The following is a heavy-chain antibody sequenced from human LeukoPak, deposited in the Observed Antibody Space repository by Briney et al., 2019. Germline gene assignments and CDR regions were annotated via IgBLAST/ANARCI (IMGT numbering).Heavy chain of an antibody. J-gene: IGHJ4*02. D-gene: IGHD5-18*01. V-gene: IGHV4-39*07. Sequence: PSETLSLTCTVSGGSISSSSYYWGWIRQPPGKGLEWIGRIYYSGSTYYNPSLKSRDTKSVDTSKNQFSLKLSSVTAADTAVYYCARDSPLGTAMPPGPLDYWGQGTLVTVSS. CDR2: IYYSGST. CDR1: GGSISSSSYY. CDR3: ARDSPLGTAMPPGPLDY.